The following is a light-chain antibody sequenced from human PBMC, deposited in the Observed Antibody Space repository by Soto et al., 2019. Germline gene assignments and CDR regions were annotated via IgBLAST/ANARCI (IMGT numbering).Light chain of an antibody. CDR3: SSYTSSSTLGVV. J-gene: IGLJ2*01. Sequence: QSVLTQPASVSGSPGQSITISCTGTSSDVGGYNYVSWYQQHPGKAPKLMIYDVSNRPSGVSNRFSGSKSGNTASLTISGRRAGDEADYYCSSYTSSSTLGVVFGGGTKLTVL. CDR1: SSDVGGYNY. V-gene: IGLV2-14*01. CDR2: DVS.